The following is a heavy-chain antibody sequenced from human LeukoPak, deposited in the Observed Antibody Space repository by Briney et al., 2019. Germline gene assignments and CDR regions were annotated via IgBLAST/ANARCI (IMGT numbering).Heavy chain of an antibody. D-gene: IGHD3-22*01. CDR2: ISSSGSTI. CDR1: GFTFSSYE. CDR3: ARGDPDSSGYYYHPGPENYFDY. Sequence: GGSLRLSCAASGFTFSSYEMNWVRQAPGKGLEWVSYISSSGSTIYYADSVKGRFTISRDNAKNSLYLQMNSLRAEDTAVYYCARGDPDSSGYYYHPGPENYFDYWGQGTLVTVSS. J-gene: IGHJ4*02. V-gene: IGHV3-48*03.